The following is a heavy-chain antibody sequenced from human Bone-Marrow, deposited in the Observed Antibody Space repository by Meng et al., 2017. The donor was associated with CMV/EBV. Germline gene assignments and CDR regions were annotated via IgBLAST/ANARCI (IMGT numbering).Heavy chain of an antibody. CDR3: ARAVLPFDETYSTSSGRDC. J-gene: IGHJ4*02. D-gene: IGHD6-6*01. CDR1: GYTFTSYY. Sequence: ASVKVSCKASGYTFTSYYIHWVRQAPGQGLEWMGIINPSGGSTSYAQKFQGRVAITRDTSTSTVYMELSSLKSGDTAVYYCARAVLPFDETYSTSSGRDCWGQGPLVTVSS. V-gene: IGHV1-46*01. CDR2: INPSGGST.